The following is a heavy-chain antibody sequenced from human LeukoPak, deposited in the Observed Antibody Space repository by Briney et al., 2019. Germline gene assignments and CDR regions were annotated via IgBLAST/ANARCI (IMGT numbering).Heavy chain of an antibody. J-gene: IGHJ4*02. CDR2: ISYDGSNK. CDR3: AKNSNDEYYDILTGLDY. D-gene: IGHD3-9*01. V-gene: IGHV3-30*18. CDR1: GFTFSSCG. Sequence: GGSLRLSCAASGFTFSSCGMHWVRQASGKGLEWVAVISYDGSNKYYADSVKGRFTISRDNSKNTLYLQMNSLRAEDTAVYYCAKNSNDEYYDILTGLDYWGQGTLVTVSS.